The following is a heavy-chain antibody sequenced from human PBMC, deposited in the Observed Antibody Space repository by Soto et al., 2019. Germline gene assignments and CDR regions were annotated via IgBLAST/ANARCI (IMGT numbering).Heavy chain of an antibody. CDR1: GFTFGASN. Sequence: PGGSLRLSCAASGFTFGASNLQWVRQASGKGLEWLGRIGSKGETYATTYAASVKGRFTISRDDSKKTAYLQMNNLESEDTAVNYCSRDDSDWFFNWVRGTLVTVSS. CDR2: IGSKGETYAT. CDR3: SRDDSDWFFN. J-gene: IGHJ4*02. D-gene: IGHD3-9*01. V-gene: IGHV3-73*01.